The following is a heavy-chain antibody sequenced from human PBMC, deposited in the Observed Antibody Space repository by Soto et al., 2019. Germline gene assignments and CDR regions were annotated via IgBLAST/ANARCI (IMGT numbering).Heavy chain of an antibody. CDR3: ARLRTRHCGCS. V-gene: IGHV4-39*01. Sequence: PSVTMSLTCTLSGSCISSSGYYWGWIRQPPGRGPERIGSLYYNVGTYYNPSLKSRGTISADTSANQFSLLVKSVPAADTAVYCCARLRTRHCGCSWGQETRGSASS. J-gene: IGHJ1*01. CDR2: LYYNVGT. CDR1: GSCISSSGYY. D-gene: IGHD6-25*01.